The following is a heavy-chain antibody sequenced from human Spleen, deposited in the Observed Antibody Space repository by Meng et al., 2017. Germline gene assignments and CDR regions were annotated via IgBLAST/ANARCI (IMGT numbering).Heavy chain of an antibody. CDR2: INAGNGNT. D-gene: IGHD3-22*01. CDR3: ARSDIDSSGYYLPFDH. Sequence: QVQLVQSGAEVKKPRASVKVSCKASGYTFTTYAMHWVRQAPGQRLEWMGWINAGNGNTKYSQRFQGRVTITRDTSASTAYMELSSLRSEDTAVYYCARSDIDSSGYYLPFDHWGQGTLVTVSS. J-gene: IGHJ4*02. V-gene: IGHV1-3*01. CDR1: GYTFTTYA.